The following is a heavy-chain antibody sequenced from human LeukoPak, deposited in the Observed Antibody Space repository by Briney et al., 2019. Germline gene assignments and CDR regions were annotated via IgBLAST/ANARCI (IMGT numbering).Heavy chain of an antibody. CDR1: GGSFSGYY. Sequence: SETLSLTCAVYGGSFSGYYWSWIRQPPGKGLEWIGEINHSGSTNYNPSLKSRVTISVDTSKNQFSLKLSSVTAADTAVYYCAREALSGVLNGYWGQGTLVTVSS. V-gene: IGHV4-34*01. D-gene: IGHD2-8*01. CDR2: INHSGST. CDR3: AREALSGVLNGY. J-gene: IGHJ4*02.